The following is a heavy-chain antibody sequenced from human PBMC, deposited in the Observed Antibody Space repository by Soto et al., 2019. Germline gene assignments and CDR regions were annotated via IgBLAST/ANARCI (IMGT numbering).Heavy chain of an antibody. D-gene: IGHD2-15*01. J-gene: IGHJ1*01. Sequence: QVQLQQWGAGLLKPSETLSLTCAVYGGSFSGYYWSWIRQPPGKGLEWIGEINHSGSTNYNPSLKSRVTISVDTSKNQFSLKLSSVTAADTAVYYCARAQIPPYCSGGSCYSFSTLVFHHWGQGTLVTVSS. CDR1: GGSFSGYY. V-gene: IGHV4-34*01. CDR2: INHSGST. CDR3: ARAQIPPYCSGGSCYSFSTLVFHH.